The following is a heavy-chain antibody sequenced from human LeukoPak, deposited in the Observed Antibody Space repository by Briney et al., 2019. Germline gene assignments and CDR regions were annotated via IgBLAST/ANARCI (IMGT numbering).Heavy chain of an antibody. CDR3: ARDQGWGSPRGVAFDI. J-gene: IGHJ3*02. CDR2: IYSGGST. V-gene: IGHV3-53*01. Sequence: GSLRLSCAASGFTVSSNYMSWVRQAPGKGLEWVSVIYSGGSTYYADSVKGRFTISRDNSKNTLYLQMNSLRAEDTAVYYCARDQGWGSPRGVAFDIWGQGTMVTVSS. D-gene: IGHD3-16*01. CDR1: GFTVSSNY.